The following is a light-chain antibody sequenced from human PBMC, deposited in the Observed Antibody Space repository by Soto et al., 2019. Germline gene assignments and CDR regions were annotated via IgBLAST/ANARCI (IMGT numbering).Light chain of an antibody. Sequence: QSVLTQPRSVSGSPGQSVTISCTGTNSDVGGYNYVSWYQQHPGKAPKLMIYDVTKRPSGVPDRFSGSKSGNTASLTISGLQAEDAADYYCCSYAGSFTVVFGTGTKVTVL. J-gene: IGLJ1*01. CDR1: NSDVGGYNY. V-gene: IGLV2-11*01. CDR3: CSYAGSFTVV. CDR2: DVT.